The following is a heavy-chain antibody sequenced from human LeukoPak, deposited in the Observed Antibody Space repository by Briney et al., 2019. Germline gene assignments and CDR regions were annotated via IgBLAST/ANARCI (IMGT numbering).Heavy chain of an antibody. CDR3: ARGGYFDWAYFDY. CDR2: ISSSSSYT. CDR1: GFTFSDYY. V-gene: IGHV3-11*06. D-gene: IGHD3-9*01. Sequence: TGGSLRLSCAASGFTFSDYYMSWIRQAPGKGLEWVSYISSSSSYTNYADSVKGRFTISRDNAKNSLYLQMNSLRAEDTAVYYCARGGYFDWAYFDYWGQGTLVTVSS. J-gene: IGHJ4*02.